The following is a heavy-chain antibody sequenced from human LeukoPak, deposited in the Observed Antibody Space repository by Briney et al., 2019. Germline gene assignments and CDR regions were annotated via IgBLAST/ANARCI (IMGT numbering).Heavy chain of an antibody. CDR3: AKATYYYDSSGFNHYYYYYGMDV. V-gene: IGHV3-30*18. J-gene: IGHJ6*02. D-gene: IGHD3-22*01. CDR1: GFTFSSYG. Sequence: PGRSLRLSCAASGFTFSSYGMHWVRQAPGKGLEWVAVISYDGSNEYYADSVKGRFTISRDNSKNTLYLQMNSLRAEDTAVYYCAKATYYYDSSGFNHYYYYYGMDVWGQGTTVTVSS. CDR2: ISYDGSNE.